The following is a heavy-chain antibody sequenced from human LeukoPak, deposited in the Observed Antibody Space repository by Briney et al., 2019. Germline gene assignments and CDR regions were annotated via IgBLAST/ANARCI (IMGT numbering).Heavy chain of an antibody. CDR2: IYSGDTT. Sequence: GGSLRLSCAASGFIVSNNYMTWVRQAPGKGLEWVSFIYSGDTTYYADSVKGRFTISRDNSKNTLNLQMNSLRAEDTAVYYCARVSQWLVINYWGQGTLVTISS. J-gene: IGHJ4*02. CDR3: ARVSQWLVINY. D-gene: IGHD6-19*01. V-gene: IGHV3-53*01. CDR1: GFIVSNNY.